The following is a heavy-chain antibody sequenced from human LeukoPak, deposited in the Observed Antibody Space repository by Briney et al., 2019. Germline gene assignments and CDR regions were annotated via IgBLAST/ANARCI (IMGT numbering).Heavy chain of an antibody. V-gene: IGHV3-48*01. Sequence: GGSLRLSCAASGFTFSSYSMMWVRQAPGKGLEWVSYISSSSTTIHYADSVKGRFTISRDNAKNSVYLQMNSLRAEDTAVYYCASSSGSSKGAFDIWGQGTMVTVSS. J-gene: IGHJ3*02. CDR3: ASSSGSSKGAFDI. D-gene: IGHD1-26*01. CDR2: ISSSSTTI. CDR1: GFTFSSYS.